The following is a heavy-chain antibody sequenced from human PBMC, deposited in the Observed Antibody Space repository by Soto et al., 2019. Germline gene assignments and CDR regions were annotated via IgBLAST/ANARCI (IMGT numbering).Heavy chain of an antibody. D-gene: IGHD3-22*01. CDR2: IYHSGST. CDR1: GGSFSGYY. Sequence: SETLSLTYAVEGGSFSGYYWTWIRQPPGKGLEWIGYIYHSGSTYYNPSLKSRVTISVDRSKNQFSLKLSSVTAADTAVYYCARGGVDYYDSSGYYFSPYYFDYWGQGTLVTVSS. V-gene: IGHV4-34*01. CDR3: ARGGVDYYDSSGYYFSPYYFDY. J-gene: IGHJ4*02.